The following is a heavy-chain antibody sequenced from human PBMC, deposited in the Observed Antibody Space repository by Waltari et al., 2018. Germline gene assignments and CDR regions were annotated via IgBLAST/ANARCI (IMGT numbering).Heavy chain of an antibody. V-gene: IGHV3-23*01. J-gene: IGHJ4*02. D-gene: IGHD3-10*01. CDR3: AKDITMVRGVSTD. CDR1: GFTFSSYA. CDR2: ISGSGGST. Sequence: EVQLLESGGGWVQPGGSLRVSGAASGFTFSSYAMSWVRHAPGKGLGWVSAISGSGGSTYDAESVKGRYTISRDSSKSTLYLKMNSLRGEDTGVYYCAKDITMVRGVSTDWGQGTLVTVSS.